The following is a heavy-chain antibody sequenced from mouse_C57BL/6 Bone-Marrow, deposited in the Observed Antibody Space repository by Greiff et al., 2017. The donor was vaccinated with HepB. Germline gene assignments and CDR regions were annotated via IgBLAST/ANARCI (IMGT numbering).Heavy chain of an antibody. J-gene: IGHJ1*03. D-gene: IGHD1-1*01. V-gene: IGHV5-16*01. Sequence: EVKLMESEGGLVQPGSSMKLSCTASGFTFSDYYMAWVRQVPEKGLEWVANINYDGSSTYYLDSLKSRFIISRDNAKNILYLQMSSLKSEDTATYYCARGCSRGDYWYFDVWGTGTTVTVSS. CDR1: GFTFSDYY. CDR3: ARGCSRGDYWYFDV. CDR2: INYDGSST.